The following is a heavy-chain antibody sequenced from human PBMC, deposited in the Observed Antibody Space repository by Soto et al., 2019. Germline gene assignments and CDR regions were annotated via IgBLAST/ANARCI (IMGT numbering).Heavy chain of an antibody. CDR1: GFSFSTYW. D-gene: IGHD3-16*01. V-gene: IGHV3-74*01. J-gene: IGHJ5*02. CDR2: INYDGSTT. CDR3: ARVARGAWGVFDP. Sequence: EVQLVESGGGLVQPGGSLRLSCAASGFSFSTYWMHWVRQAPGKGLVWVSRINYDGSTTNYADAVKGRFTISRDNAKNTLYLQMNSLTAEDTALYYGARVARGAWGVFDPWGQGTLVTVSS.